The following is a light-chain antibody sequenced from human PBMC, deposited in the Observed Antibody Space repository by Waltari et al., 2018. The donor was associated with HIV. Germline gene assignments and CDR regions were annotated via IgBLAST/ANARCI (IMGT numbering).Light chain of an antibody. V-gene: IGKV3-15*01. CDR1: QSVSSN. J-gene: IGKJ5*01. Sequence: EIVMTQSPATLSVSPGERAPLSGRASQSVSSNLAWYQHKPGQAPRLLIYGASTRATGIPARFSGSGSGTDFTLTISSLQSEDFAVYYCQQYDVWPPLTFGQGTRLEIK. CDR2: GAS. CDR3: QQYDVWPPLT.